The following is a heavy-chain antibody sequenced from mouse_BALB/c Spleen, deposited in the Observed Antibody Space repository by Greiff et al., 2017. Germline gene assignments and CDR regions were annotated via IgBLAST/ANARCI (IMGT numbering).Heavy chain of an antibody. CDR2: INPYNDGT. Sequence: VQLQQSGPELVKPGASVKMSCKASGYTFTSYVMHWVKQKPGQGLEWIGYINPYNDGTKYNEKFKGKATLTSDKSSSTAYMELSSLTSEDSAVYYCARETGTYAMDYWGQGTSVTVSS. CDR3: ARETGTYAMDY. D-gene: IGHD4-1*01. CDR1: GYTFTSYV. V-gene: IGHV1-14*01. J-gene: IGHJ4*01.